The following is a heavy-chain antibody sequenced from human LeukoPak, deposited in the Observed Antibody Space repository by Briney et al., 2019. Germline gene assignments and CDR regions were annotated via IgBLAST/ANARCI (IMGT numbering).Heavy chain of an antibody. Sequence: GGSLRLSCVASGLNFNSRWMHWVRQAPGKGLEWVALIWYDGSNKYYADSVKGRLTISRDNSKNTLYLQMNSLRAEDTAVYYCAREGPRGNSQFDYWGQGTLVTASS. D-gene: IGHD2/OR15-2a*01. J-gene: IGHJ4*02. V-gene: IGHV3-33*08. CDR1: GLNFNSRW. CDR2: IWYDGSNK. CDR3: AREGPRGNSQFDY.